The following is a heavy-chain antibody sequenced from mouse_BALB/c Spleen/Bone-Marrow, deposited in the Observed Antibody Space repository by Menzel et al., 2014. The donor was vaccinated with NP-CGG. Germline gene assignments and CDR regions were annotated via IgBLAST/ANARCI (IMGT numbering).Heavy chain of an antibody. J-gene: IGHJ3*01. V-gene: IGHV3-6*02. Sequence: EVKLLESGPGLVKPSQSLSLTCSVTGYSITSGYYWNWIRQFPGNKLEWMGYISYDGSNNYNPSLKNRISITRDTSKNHFFLKLNSVTTEDTATYYCAREDGSRAYWGQGTLVTVSA. D-gene: IGHD1-1*01. CDR1: GYSITSGYY. CDR3: AREDGSRAY. CDR2: ISYDGSN.